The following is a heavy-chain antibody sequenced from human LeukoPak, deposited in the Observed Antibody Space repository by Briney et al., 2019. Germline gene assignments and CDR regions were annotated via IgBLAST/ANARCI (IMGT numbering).Heavy chain of an antibody. D-gene: IGHD3-10*01. CDR2: INLSGSTK. CDR3: ARDRGGRRMGAFDL. V-gene: IGHV3-48*03. Sequence: GGSLRLSCAASGFPFSNYEVHWVRQAPGKGLEWISYINLSGSTKYYADSVKGRFTISRDHTKNSVGLHMNSLRGEDTALYYCARDRGGRRMGAFDLCGQGTVVTVSS. J-gene: IGHJ3*01. CDR1: GFPFSNYE.